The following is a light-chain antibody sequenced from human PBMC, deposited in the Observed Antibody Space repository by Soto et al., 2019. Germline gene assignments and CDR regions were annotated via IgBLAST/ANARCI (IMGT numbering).Light chain of an antibody. CDR3: QQYNNWRT. Sequence: EIVMTQSPATLSVSPGERATLSCRASQSVSSNLAWYQQKPGQAPRHLIYGASTRATGSPARSSGSGSGTEFTLTISSLQSEDVAVYYCQQYNNWRTFGQGTKLEIK. CDR2: GAS. V-gene: IGKV3-15*01. J-gene: IGKJ2*01. CDR1: QSVSSN.